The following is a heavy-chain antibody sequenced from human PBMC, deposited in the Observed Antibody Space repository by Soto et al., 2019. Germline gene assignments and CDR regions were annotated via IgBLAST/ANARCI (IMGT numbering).Heavy chain of an antibody. CDR2: VYHTGST. CDR3: ARVPTP. CDR1: GDSISSTHW. Sequence: SETLSLTCVVSGDSISSTHWWTWVRQTPGTGLEWIGEVYHTGSTKYNPSLKNRVTISLDKSNNQFSLKLSSVTAADTAVYYCARVPTPWGQGTLVTVSS. D-gene: IGHD2-2*01. J-gene: IGHJ5*02. V-gene: IGHV4-4*02.